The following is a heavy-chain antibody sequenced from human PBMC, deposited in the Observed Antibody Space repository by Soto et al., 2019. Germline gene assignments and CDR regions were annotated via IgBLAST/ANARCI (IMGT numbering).Heavy chain of an antibody. CDR3: AREGPGMGFDY. V-gene: IGHV1-18*01. J-gene: IGHJ4*02. D-gene: IGHD5-18*01. CDR1: GYTFKTYG. Sequence: QVQLVRSGAEVKKPGASVKVSCKASGYTFKTYGISWVRQAPGQVLEWMGWLSPYNGNTTYAQKLKGRVTLTTDRSTSTAFMEMRSLRFDDTGVYYCAREGPGMGFDYWGQGTLVTVSS. CDR2: LSPYNGNT.